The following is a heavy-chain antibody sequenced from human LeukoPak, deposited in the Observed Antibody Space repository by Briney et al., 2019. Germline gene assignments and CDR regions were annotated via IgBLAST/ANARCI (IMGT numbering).Heavy chain of an antibody. CDR3: ARVEGGPFDY. V-gene: IGHV4-59*12. Sequence: SETLSLTCTVSGGSITSDYWSWIRQRPRKGQEWIGYIYYSGSTNYNPSLKRRVTISVDTSKNPFSLKLSSVTAADTAVYYCARVEGGPFDYWGQGTLVTVSS. CDR1: GGSITSDY. D-gene: IGHD3-16*01. CDR2: IYYSGST. J-gene: IGHJ4*02.